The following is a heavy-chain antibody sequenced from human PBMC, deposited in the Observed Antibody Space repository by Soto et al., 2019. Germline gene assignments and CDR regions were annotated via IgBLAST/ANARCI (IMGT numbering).Heavy chain of an antibody. CDR2: IYYSGST. V-gene: IGHV4-31*03. Sequence: PSETLSLTCTVSGGSISSGGYYWSCIRQHPGKGLEWIGYIYYSGSTYYNPSLKSRVTISVDTSKNQFSLKLSSVTAADTAVYYCARDRDYGDYGGWFDPWGQGTLVTVSS. CDR3: ARDRDYGDYGGWFDP. J-gene: IGHJ5*02. CDR1: GGSISSGGYY. D-gene: IGHD4-17*01.